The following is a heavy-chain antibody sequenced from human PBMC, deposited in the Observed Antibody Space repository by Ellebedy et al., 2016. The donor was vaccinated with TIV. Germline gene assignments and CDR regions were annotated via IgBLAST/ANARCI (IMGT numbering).Heavy chain of an antibody. CDR1: GFTFRSYA. CDR3: AKDSGLSGWYFDY. D-gene: IGHD6-19*01. V-gene: IGHV3-23*01. Sequence: GESLKISCAASGFTFRSYAMGWVRQAPGKGLEWISVISDSGGATYYAAPLKGRFNNYRDNSKDMVYLKIKRLRPDENAVYYCAKDSGLSGWYFDYWGQGTLVTVSS. CDR2: ISDSGGAT. J-gene: IGHJ4*02.